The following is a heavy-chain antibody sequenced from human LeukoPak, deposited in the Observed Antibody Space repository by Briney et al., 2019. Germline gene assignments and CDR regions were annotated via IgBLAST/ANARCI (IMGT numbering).Heavy chain of an antibody. CDR1: GYTFGSYW. CDR3: VRDNGGEHL. D-gene: IGHD3-16*01. V-gene: IGHV3-74*01. CDR2: INNDGSST. J-gene: IGHJ4*02. Sequence: QSGGSLRLSCAASGYTFGSYWMYCVRQAPGKGLVWVSRINNDGSSTIYADSVKGRFTISRDNAKNTLYLQMNSLRDDDTAVYYCVRDNGGEHLWGQGTLVTVSS.